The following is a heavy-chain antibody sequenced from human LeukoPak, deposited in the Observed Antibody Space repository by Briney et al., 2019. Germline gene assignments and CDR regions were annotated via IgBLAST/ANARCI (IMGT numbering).Heavy chain of an antibody. J-gene: IGHJ4*02. D-gene: IGHD4-17*01. CDR2: IYTSGST. CDR3: ARFDYGDYVGY. V-gene: IGHV4-61*09. Sequence: SQTLSLTCTVSGGSISSGSYYWSWIRQPAGKGLEWIGHIYTSGSTNYNPSLKSRVTISVDTSKNQFSLKLSSVTAADTAVYYCARFDYGDYVGYWGQGTLVTASS. CDR1: GGSISSGSYY.